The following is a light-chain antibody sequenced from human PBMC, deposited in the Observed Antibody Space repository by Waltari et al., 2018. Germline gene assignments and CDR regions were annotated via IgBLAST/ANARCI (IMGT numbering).Light chain of an antibody. CDR2: KAS. CDR1: QGISNN. CDR3: QQGDATPVT. V-gene: IGKV1-NL1*01. J-gene: IGKJ4*01. Sequence: DIQMTQSPSSLSASVGDRVTITCQPRQGISNNLACYQQKPGKVPKLLIYKASTLQSGVPARFSGSGSGTDFALTISSLQPEDFATYDCQQGDATPVTFGGGTKVDIK.